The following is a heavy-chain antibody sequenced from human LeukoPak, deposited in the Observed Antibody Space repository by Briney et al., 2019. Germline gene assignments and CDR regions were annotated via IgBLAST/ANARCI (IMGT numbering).Heavy chain of an antibody. D-gene: IGHD6-13*01. Sequence: GGSLRLSCAASGFTFSSYGMHWVRQAPGKGLEWVAFIRDDGSNKYYADSVKGRFTISRDNSKNTLYLQMNSLRAEDTAVYYCAAAGTGLYWGQGTLVTVSS. CDR2: IRDDGSNK. CDR1: GFTFSSYG. V-gene: IGHV3-30*02. J-gene: IGHJ4*02. CDR3: AAAGTGLY.